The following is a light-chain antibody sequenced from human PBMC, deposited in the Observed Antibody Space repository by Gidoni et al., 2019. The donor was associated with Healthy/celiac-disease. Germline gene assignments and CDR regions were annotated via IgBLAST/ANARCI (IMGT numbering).Light chain of an antibody. V-gene: IGLV2-14*01. Sequence: QSALTQPASVSGSPGQSITISCTGTSSDVGGYNYVSWYQQHPGKAPKLMIYDVSNRPSGVSNRFSGSKSGNTASLTLSGVQAEEEADYYCNSYKSSSTLGVFGTGTKVTVL. CDR2: DVS. CDR3: NSYKSSSTLGV. J-gene: IGLJ1*01. CDR1: SSDVGGYNY.